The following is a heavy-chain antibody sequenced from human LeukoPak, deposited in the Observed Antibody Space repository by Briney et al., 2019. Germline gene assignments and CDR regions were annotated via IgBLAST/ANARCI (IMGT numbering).Heavy chain of an antibody. V-gene: IGHV1-2*02. CDR3: ARFEDRGLVPAAFY. Sequence: ASVKVSCKASGYTFTDYYMHWVRQAPGQGLEWMGWLNPNSGGTKYVQKFQGRVTMSRDTPISTAYMELGRLTSDDTAVYYCARFEDRGLVPAAFYWGQGTLVTVSS. J-gene: IGHJ4*02. CDR1: GYTFTDYY. D-gene: IGHD2-2*01. CDR2: LNPNSGGT.